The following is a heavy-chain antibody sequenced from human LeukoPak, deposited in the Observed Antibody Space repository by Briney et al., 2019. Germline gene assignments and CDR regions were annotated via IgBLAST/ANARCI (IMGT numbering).Heavy chain of an antibody. CDR2: ISSSGSTI. CDR1: GFTFSSYE. V-gene: IGHV3-48*03. J-gene: IGHJ4*02. CDR3: ARDRDYYGSGSYYNRYFDY. Sequence: PGGYLRLSCAASGFTFSSYEMNWVRQAPGKGLEWVSYISSSGSTIYYADSVKGRFTISRDSAKNSLYLQMNSLRAEDTAVYYCARDRDYYGSGSYYNRYFDYWGQGTLVTVSS. D-gene: IGHD3-10*01.